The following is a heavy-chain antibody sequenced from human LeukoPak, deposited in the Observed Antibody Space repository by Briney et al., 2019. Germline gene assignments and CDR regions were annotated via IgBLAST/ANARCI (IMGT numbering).Heavy chain of an antibody. Sequence: SETLSLTCTVSGGSIRSYYWSWIRQPPGEGLEWIGYIYFSGSTSYNPSLKSRVTISVDRSKNQFSLKLSSVAAADTAVYYCARSYDTNFDYWGQGTLVTVSS. CDR1: GGSIRSYY. CDR3: ARSYDTNFDY. D-gene: IGHD3-3*01. CDR2: IYFSGST. J-gene: IGHJ4*02. V-gene: IGHV4-59*01.